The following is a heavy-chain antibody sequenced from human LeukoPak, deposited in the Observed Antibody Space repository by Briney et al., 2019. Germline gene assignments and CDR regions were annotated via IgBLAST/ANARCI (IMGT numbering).Heavy chain of an antibody. CDR3: ARGLLGRNYYDSGGYYSAYYFDY. CDR2: IYASGST. CDR1: GGSISSYY. J-gene: IGHJ4*02. V-gene: IGHV4-4*07. Sequence: SETLSLTCTVSGGSISSYYWSWIRQPAGKGLEWIGRIYASGSTNYNPSLKSRVTMSVDTSKNQFSLKLSSVTAADTAVYYCARGLLGRNYYDSGGYYSAYYFDYWGQGTLVTVSS. D-gene: IGHD3-22*01.